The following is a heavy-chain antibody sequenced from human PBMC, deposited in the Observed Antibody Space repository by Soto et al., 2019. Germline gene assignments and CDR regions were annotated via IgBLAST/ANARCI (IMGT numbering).Heavy chain of an antibody. CDR1: GFTFDDYA. V-gene: IGHV3-9*01. CDR3: AKAYYDFWSGYYLYYGMDV. D-gene: IGHD3-3*01. J-gene: IGHJ6*02. Sequence: LRLSCAASGFTFDDYAMHWVRQAPGKGLEWVSGISWNSGSIGYADSVKGRFTISRDNAKNSLYLQMNSLRAEDTALYYCAKAYYDFWSGYYLYYGMDVWGQGTTVTVSS. CDR2: ISWNSGSI.